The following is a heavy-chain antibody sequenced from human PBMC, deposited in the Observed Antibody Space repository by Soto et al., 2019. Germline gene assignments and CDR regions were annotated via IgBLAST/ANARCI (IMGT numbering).Heavy chain of an antibody. D-gene: IGHD3-16*02. CDR2: ISPYTGNT. CDR3: GMVDNFVTPTPQDV. V-gene: IGHV1-18*01. J-gene: IGHJ6*02. Sequence: QVQLVQSGDEVKKHGASVKVSCKDSGSIFVNSGICWVRQAPGQVLELMGWISPYTGNTDSATKVNRRRTMTTDRSTSTSYMVLGSLTSDDTAVYYCGMVDNFVTPTPQDVWGQGTTVTVSS. CDR1: GSIFVNSG.